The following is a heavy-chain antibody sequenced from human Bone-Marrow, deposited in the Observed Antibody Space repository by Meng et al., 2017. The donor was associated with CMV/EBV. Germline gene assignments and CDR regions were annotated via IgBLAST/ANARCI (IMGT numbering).Heavy chain of an antibody. V-gene: IGHV3-23*01. D-gene: IGHD2-21*01. Sequence: LSCAASGFTFNNYGMSWVRQAPGKGLEWVSSVDGGDNAYYTDSVKGRFTISRDNSKNTLVLQMTNLRVEDTAIYYCAKTWGGGYYYDSWGQGTLVTVS. J-gene: IGHJ4*02. CDR2: VDGGDNA. CDR1: GFTFNNYG. CDR3: AKTWGGGYYYDS.